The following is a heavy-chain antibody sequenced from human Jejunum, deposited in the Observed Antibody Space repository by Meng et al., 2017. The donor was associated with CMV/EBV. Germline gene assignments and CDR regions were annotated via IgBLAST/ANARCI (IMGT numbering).Heavy chain of an antibody. CDR1: GGYVSSGSYF. V-gene: IGHV4-61*01. Sequence: LHCTVSGGYVSSGSYFWSWIRQPPGKGLEWIGYIYYSGSTSYNPSLRSRVTISIDTSYNQLSLKLSSVTAADTAVYYCARGWGWFDPWGQGTLVTVSS. CDR3: ARGWGWFDP. J-gene: IGHJ5*02. D-gene: IGHD3-16*01. CDR2: IYYSGST.